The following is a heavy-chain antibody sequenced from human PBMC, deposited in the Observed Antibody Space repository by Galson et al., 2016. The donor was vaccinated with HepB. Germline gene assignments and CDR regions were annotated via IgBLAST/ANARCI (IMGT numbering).Heavy chain of an antibody. CDR2: ISGDGHST. CDR1: GFPFSSYA. D-gene: IGHD3-3*01. V-gene: IGHV3-43*02. Sequence: SLRLSCAASGFPFSSYALHWVRQAPGKGLEWVSLISGDGHSTYYADSVKGRLTISRDNSKNSLSLQMNSLTTEDTALYYCAKDVFPLKSDPSPGVIIESWGQGTLVSVAS. CDR3: AKDVFPLKSDPSPGVIIES. J-gene: IGHJ4*02.